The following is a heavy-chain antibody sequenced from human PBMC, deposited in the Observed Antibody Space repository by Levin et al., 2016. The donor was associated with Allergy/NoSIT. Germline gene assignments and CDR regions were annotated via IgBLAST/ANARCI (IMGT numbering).Heavy chain of an antibody. V-gene: IGHV3-30*04. D-gene: IGHD3-22*01. Sequence: VRQAPGKGLEWVAVISYDGSNKYYADSVKGRFTISRDNSKNTLYLQMNSLRAEDTAVYYCARVSTGAVVINGDGMDVWGQGTTVTVSS. CDR2: ISYDGSNK. CDR3: ARVSTGAVVINGDGMDV. J-gene: IGHJ6*02.